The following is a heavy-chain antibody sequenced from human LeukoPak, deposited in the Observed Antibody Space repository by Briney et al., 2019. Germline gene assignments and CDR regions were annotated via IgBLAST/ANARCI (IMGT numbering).Heavy chain of an antibody. J-gene: IGHJ6*03. CDR2: INHSGST. D-gene: IGHD1-14*01. V-gene: IGHV4-34*01. CDR1: GGSISSYY. Sequence: SETLSLTCTVSGGSISSYYWSWIRQPPGKGLEWIGEINHSGSTNYNPSLKSRVTISVDTSKNQFSLKLSSVTAADTAVYYCARVHTTGYYYYMDVWGKGTTVTISS. CDR3: ARVHTTGYYYYMDV.